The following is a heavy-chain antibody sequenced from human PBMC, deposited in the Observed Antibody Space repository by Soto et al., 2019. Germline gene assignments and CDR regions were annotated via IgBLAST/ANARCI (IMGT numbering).Heavy chain of an antibody. CDR1: GFTFSSYS. V-gene: IGHV3-21*01. Sequence: GGSLRLSCAASGFTFSSYSMNWVRQAPGKGLEWVSSISSSSSYIYYADSVKGRFTISRDNAKNSLYLQMNSLRAEDTAVYYCARFEADCSGGSCYLGYYMDVWGKGTTVTVSS. D-gene: IGHD2-15*01. CDR2: ISSSSSYI. J-gene: IGHJ6*03. CDR3: ARFEADCSGGSCYLGYYMDV.